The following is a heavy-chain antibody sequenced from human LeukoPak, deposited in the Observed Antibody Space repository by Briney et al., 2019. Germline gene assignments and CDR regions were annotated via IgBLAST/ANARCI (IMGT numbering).Heavy chain of an antibody. CDR2: INTSGGST. CDR3: ARDPHYYYYGMDV. J-gene: IGHJ6*02. CDR1: GYTGTSYY. V-gene: IGHV1-46*01. Sequence: ASVKVSCKASGYTGTSYYMHWVRQAPGQGLEWMGIINTSGGSTSYAQKFQGRVTMTRDTSTSTVYMELSSLRSEDTAVYYCARDPHYYYYGMDVWGQGTTVTVSS.